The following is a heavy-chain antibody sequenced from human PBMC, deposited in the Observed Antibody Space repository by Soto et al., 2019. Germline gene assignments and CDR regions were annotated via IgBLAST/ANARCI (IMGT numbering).Heavy chain of an antibody. CDR1: GFTFNNYA. J-gene: IGHJ4*02. CDR2: ISGTGGST. V-gene: IGHV3-23*01. CDR3: AKDRLGGNFDS. Sequence: PGXSLRISCAAAGFTFNNYAITWIIQAPGKGLECVAPISGTGGSTYYADSVKGRFTISRDNSKNTLYLQMNSLRVEDTAVYYCAKDRLGGNFDSWGQGTQVTASS.